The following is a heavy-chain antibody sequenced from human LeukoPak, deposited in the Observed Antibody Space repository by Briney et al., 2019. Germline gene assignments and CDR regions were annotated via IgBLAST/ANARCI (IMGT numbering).Heavy chain of an antibody. CDR1: GYTFTTYD. Sequence: ASVKVSCKTSGYTFTTYDINWVRQATGRGLEWMGWMNPNSGNTGYAQKFQGRVTMTRDTSRSTAYMELSSLRSEDTAVYYCAITSLITTLDYWGQGTLVAVSS. CDR3: AITSLITTLDY. J-gene: IGHJ4*02. D-gene: IGHD3-3*01. V-gene: IGHV1-8*01. CDR2: MNPNSGNT.